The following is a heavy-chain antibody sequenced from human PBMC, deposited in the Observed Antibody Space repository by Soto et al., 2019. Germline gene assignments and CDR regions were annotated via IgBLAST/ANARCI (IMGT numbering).Heavy chain of an antibody. CDR3: ARARKATYITGGLDP. J-gene: IGHJ5*02. D-gene: IGHD3-3*01. V-gene: IGHV4-38-2*01. Sequence: PSETLSLTCAVSGYSISSDFYWGWIRQPPGKGLECIGTISHRGITYYNPSLKSRVTLSIDTSKNPFSLKATSLTAANTAAYYCARARKATYITGGLDPWGQGTLVTVSS. CDR2: ISHRGIT. CDR1: GYSISSDFY.